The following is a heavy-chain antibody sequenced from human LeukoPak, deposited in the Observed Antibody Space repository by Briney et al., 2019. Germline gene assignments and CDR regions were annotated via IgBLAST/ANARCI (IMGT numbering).Heavy chain of an antibody. CDR3: ARDVSGSFYDGDGFDY. D-gene: IGHD1-26*01. V-gene: IGHV3-7*01. CDR2: IKQDGSEK. Sequence: PGGSLRLSCAASGFTFSSYWMSWVRQAPGKGLEWVANIKQDGSEKYYVDSVKGRFTISRDNAKNSLYPQMNSLRAEDTAVYYCARDVSGSFYDGDGFDYWGQGTLVTVSS. CDR1: GFTFSSYW. J-gene: IGHJ4*02.